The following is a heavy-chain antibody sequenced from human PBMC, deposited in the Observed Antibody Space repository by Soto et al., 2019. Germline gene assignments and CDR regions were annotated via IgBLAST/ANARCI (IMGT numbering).Heavy chain of an antibody. V-gene: IGHV1-18*01. CDR1: GYSFSGYG. CDR2: ISGYNGNT. Sequence: QVQLVQSGPELKKPGASVKVSCKASGYSFSGYGISWVRQAPGRGLEWMGWISGYNGNTNYAQKFQGRVTKTTDTSTSTAHMDLRSLTSDDTAVYYCAKDNTATSPSRYRFGMDVWGPGTTIIVS. J-gene: IGHJ6*02. D-gene: IGHD4-17*01. CDR3: AKDNTATSPSRYRFGMDV.